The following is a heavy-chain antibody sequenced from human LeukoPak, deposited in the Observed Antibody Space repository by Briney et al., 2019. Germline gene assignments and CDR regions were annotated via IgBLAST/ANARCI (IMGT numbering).Heavy chain of an antibody. CDR3: ARAQPRSQPLLSLLFDY. CDR2: ISPSGGST. J-gene: IGHJ4*02. V-gene: IGHV1-46*01. Sequence: ASVKVSCKASGYTFTSYYMHWVRQAPGQGLEWMGIISPSGGSTSYAQKFQGRVTMTRDTSTSTVYMELSSLRSEDTAVYYCARAQPRSQPLLSLLFDYWGQGTLVTVSS. D-gene: IGHD2-21*02. CDR1: GYTFTSYY.